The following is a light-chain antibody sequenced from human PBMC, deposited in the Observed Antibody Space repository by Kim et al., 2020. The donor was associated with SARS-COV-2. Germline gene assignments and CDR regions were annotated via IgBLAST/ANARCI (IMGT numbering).Light chain of an antibody. Sequence: GQSITISSTGPSSDVGGYTSVSLYQQHPYRAPKLMICDVSNRPSVVSHRFSGSKSGNPASLTISGLQAEDEADYYCSSFTSSNTLVFGTGTKVTVL. CDR1: SSDVGGYTS. J-gene: IGLJ1*01. V-gene: IGLV2-14*03. CDR2: DVS. CDR3: SSFTSSNTLV.